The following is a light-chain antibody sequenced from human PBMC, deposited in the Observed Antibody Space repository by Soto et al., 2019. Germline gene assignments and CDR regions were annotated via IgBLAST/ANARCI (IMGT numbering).Light chain of an antibody. CDR3: QEYNSY. CDR2: RAS. CDR1: QIIDNW. J-gene: IGKJ4*01. V-gene: IGKV1-5*03. Sequence: DIHMTQSPYTLSASVGDRVTITCRTGQIIDNWLAWYQQKPGKPPKLLIYRASSLETGVPSRFSGSGSGTEFTLTISILQPDDSATYYCQEYNSYFGGGTKLEIK.